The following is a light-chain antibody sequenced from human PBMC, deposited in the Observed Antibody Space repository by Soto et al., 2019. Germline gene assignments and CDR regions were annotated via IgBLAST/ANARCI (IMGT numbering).Light chain of an antibody. Sequence: DIQLTQSPSLLSASVGDRVTITCRARHDISTYLAWYQQKPGKAPKLMIYEASTLQSGVPSRFSGSGSGTEFTLTISGLLPEDFATYHCQQLNTLPFTFGQGTRLEI. CDR2: EAS. V-gene: IGKV1-9*01. CDR3: QQLNTLPFT. J-gene: IGKJ5*01. CDR1: HDISTY.